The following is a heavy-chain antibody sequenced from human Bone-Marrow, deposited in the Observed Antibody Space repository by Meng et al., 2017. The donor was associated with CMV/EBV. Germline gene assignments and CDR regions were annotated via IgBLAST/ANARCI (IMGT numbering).Heavy chain of an antibody. D-gene: IGHD6-19*01. V-gene: IGHV4-39*07. CDR2: IYYSGST. CDR3: ARGSTYSSSPFFDY. Sequence: SETLSLTCTVSGGSISSSSYYWGWIRQPPGKGLEWIGSIYYSGSTYYNPSLKSRVTISVDTSKNQFSLKLSSVTAADTAVYYCARGSTYSSSPFFDYWGQGTLVTVSS. J-gene: IGHJ4*02. CDR1: GGSISSSSYY.